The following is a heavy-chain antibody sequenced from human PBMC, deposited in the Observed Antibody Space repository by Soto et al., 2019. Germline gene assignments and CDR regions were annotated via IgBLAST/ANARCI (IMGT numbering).Heavy chain of an antibody. CDR1: GFTFSSYG. Sequence: GGPLRLSCAASGFTFSSYGMHWVRQPPGKGLGWVPRINSSGSSTSYADSVKGRFTLSRDNFKNTLYLQMNGLRAEDSAIYYCARLYNSASAYWGQGTLVTVSS. CDR3: ARLYNSASAY. J-gene: IGHJ4*02. V-gene: IGHV3-74*01. D-gene: IGHD1-1*01. CDR2: INSSGSST.